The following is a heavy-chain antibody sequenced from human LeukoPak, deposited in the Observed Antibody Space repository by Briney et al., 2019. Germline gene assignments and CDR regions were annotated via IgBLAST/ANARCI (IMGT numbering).Heavy chain of an antibody. J-gene: IGHJ4*02. CDR1: GFTFSSYA. V-gene: IGHV3-30*04. D-gene: IGHD2-15*01. CDR3: VRDMSGVVAASTEEY. CDR2: ISYDGSNK. Sequence: GGSLRLSCAASGFTFSSYAMHWVRQAPGKGLEWVAVISYDGSNKYYADSVKGRFTISRDNSKNTLYLQMNSLRAEDTAVYYCVRDMSGVVAASTEEYWGQGTLVTVSS.